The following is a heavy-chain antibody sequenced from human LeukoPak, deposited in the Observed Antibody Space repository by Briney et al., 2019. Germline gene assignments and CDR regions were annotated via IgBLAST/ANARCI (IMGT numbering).Heavy chain of an antibody. Sequence: SETLSLTCGVFGVSINDYYWSWIRQSPGKGLERIGEISHTEGTRYNPSLESRVTMSVGTSENQLSLKLIFVTAADTAVYYCSRIRCGHSGSVCYNHWGLGTLVTGSS. D-gene: IGHD2-21*01. CDR3: SRIRCGHSGSVCYNH. J-gene: IGHJ4*02. CDR1: GVSINDYY. V-gene: IGHV4-34*01. CDR2: ISHTEGT.